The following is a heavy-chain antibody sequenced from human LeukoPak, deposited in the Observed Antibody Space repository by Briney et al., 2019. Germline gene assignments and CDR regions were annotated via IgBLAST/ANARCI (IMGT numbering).Heavy chain of an antibody. CDR3: ARDKIVGATHFDF. J-gene: IGHJ4*02. CDR1: GFTFSSYW. CDR2: IKQDGSEK. V-gene: IGHV3-7*01. D-gene: IGHD1-26*01. Sequence: GGSLRLSCAASGFTFSSYWMSWVRQAPGKGLEWVANIKQDGSEKYYVDSVKGRFTISRDNAKNSLYLQMNSLRAEDTAVYYCARDKIVGATHFDFWGQGTLVTVSS.